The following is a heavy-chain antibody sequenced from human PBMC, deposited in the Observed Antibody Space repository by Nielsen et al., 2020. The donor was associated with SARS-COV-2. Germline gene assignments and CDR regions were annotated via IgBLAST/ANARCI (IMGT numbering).Heavy chain of an antibody. Sequence: ASVKVSCKASGYTFTSYYMHWVRQAPGQGLEWMGIINPSGGSTSYAQKFQGRVTMTRDTSTSTVYMELSSLRSEDTAVYYCARVGGSGDYDYYYYYYGMDVWGQGTTVTVSS. CDR3: ARVGGSGDYDYYYYYYGMDV. V-gene: IGHV1-46*01. CDR1: GYTFTSYY. J-gene: IGHJ6*02. CDR2: INPSGGST. D-gene: IGHD5-12*01.